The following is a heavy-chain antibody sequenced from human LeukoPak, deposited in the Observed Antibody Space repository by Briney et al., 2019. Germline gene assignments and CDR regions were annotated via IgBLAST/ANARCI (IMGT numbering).Heavy chain of an antibody. CDR2: ISGSGGNT. J-gene: IGHJ4*02. CDR1: GFTFNNYA. D-gene: IGHD6-19*01. V-gene: IGHV3-23*01. Sequence: GGSLRLSCAASGFTFNNYAIYWVRQAPGKELEWVSGISGSGGNTYYADSVKGRFSVSRDNFRNTVFLQMHSLRAEDTALYYCAKTTAGYSSGRYPGWPIDYWGREPWSPSPQ. CDR3: AKTTAGYSSGRYPGWPIDY.